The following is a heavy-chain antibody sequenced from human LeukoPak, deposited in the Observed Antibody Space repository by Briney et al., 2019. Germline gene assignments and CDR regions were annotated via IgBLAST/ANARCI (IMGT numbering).Heavy chain of an antibody. CDR1: VGPIRSYY. Sequence: SETLSLTCTVSVGPIRSYYWSWIRQPPGKGLEWIGYIYYSGSTNYNPSLKSRVTISVDTSKNQFSLKLSSVTGADTGVYFCARGEGRRFGERWGQGTLVTVSS. CDR2: IYYSGST. CDR3: ARGEGRRFGER. D-gene: IGHD3-10*01. J-gene: IGHJ4*02. V-gene: IGHV4-59*01.